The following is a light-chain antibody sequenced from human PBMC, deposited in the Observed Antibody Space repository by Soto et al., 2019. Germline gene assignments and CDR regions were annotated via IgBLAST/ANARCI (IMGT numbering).Light chain of an antibody. J-gene: IGKJ1*01. CDR3: QQYGSSGT. CDR2: GAS. V-gene: IGKV4-1*01. CDR1: QRVLYSSNNKNY. Sequence: IVMTQSPDSLAVSLGERATINCKSSQRVLYSSNNKNYLAWYQQKPGQAPRLLIYGASNRATGIPDRFSGSGSGTDFTLTISRLEPEDFAVYYCQQYGSSGTFGQGTKVDIK.